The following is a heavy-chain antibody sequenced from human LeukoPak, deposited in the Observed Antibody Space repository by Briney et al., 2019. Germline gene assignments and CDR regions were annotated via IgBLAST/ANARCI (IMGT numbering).Heavy chain of an antibody. CDR2: ISESGDTT. CDR1: GFPFDNYA. V-gene: IGHV3-23*01. Sequence: GGSLRLSSAASGFPFDNYAMNWVRQAPGKGPEWVSSISESGDTTHYADSVKGRFTISRDNSQNTLFLQMNSLRAEDTALYYCAKQWVDCWGQGTLVTVSS. CDR3: AKQWVDC. J-gene: IGHJ4*02. D-gene: IGHD2-8*01.